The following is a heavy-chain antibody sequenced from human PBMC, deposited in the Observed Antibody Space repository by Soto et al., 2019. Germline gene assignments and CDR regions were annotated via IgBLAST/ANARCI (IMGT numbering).Heavy chain of an antibody. CDR1: GGSVSSGSYY. CDR2: IYYSGST. Sequence: PSETLSLTCTASGGSVSSGSYYWSWIRQPPGKGLEWIGYIYYSGSTNYNPSLKSRVTISVDTSKNQFSLKLSSVTAADTAVYYCAREPRGEYYYDSSGPRTPGGMDVWGQGTKVTVSS. J-gene: IGHJ6*02. CDR3: AREPRGEYYYDSSGPRTPGGMDV. V-gene: IGHV4-61*01. D-gene: IGHD3-22*01.